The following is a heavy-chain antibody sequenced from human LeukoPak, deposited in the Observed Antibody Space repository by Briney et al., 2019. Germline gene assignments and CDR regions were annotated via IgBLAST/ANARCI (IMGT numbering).Heavy chain of an antibody. CDR1: GFTFSSYA. Sequence: GGSLRLSCAASGFTFSSYAMSWVRQAPGKGLEWVSAISGSGRTTYYADSVKGRFTISRDNSKNTLYVQMNSLRAGDTAVYYCAKAERFSGTKTPDYWGQGTLVTVSS. CDR2: ISGSGRTT. J-gene: IGHJ4*02. D-gene: IGHD5-12*01. CDR3: AKAERFSGTKTPDY. V-gene: IGHV3-23*01.